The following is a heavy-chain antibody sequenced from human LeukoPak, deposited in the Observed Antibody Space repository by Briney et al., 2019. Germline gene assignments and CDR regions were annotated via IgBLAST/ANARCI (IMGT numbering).Heavy chain of an antibody. D-gene: IGHD2-8*01. V-gene: IGHV3-23*01. CDR2: ICDTGATT. CDR3: AKDTSMGRYCTNGVCSPLYD. Sequence: GGSLRLSCARSGFSFSSYAMSWVRQAPGKGLEWVSAICDTGATTYDADSVKGRFTISRDNSRSTLYLQMNSLRAEHTTRYYCAKDTSMGRYCTNGVCSPLYDWGQGTLVTVSS. CDR1: GFSFSSYA. J-gene: IGHJ4*02.